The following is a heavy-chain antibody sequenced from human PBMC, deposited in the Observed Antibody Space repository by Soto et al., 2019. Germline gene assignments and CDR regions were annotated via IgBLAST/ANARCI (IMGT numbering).Heavy chain of an antibody. CDR3: AKDSRIVVVTAPYDY. CDR2: ISYDGSNK. J-gene: IGHJ4*02. D-gene: IGHD2-21*02. CDR1: GFAFRSYG. V-gene: IGHV3-30*18. Sequence: HPGGSLRLSCAASGFAFRSYGMHWVRQAPGKGLEWVAVISYDGSNKHYADSVKGRFTISRDNSKNTLYLQMNSLRAEDTAVYYCAKDSRIVVVTAPYDYWGQGTLVTVSS.